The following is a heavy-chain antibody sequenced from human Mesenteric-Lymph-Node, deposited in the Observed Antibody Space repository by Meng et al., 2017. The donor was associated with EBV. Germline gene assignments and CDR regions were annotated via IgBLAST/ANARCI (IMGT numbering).Heavy chain of an antibody. D-gene: IGHD4-17*01. CDR3: ARGFGDNNNWFGP. V-gene: IGHV4-30-2*01. CDR2: IYHTGST. CDR1: GGSVSSGGHS. Sequence: QLQLPESGSGLVKPSQTLSLTCAASGGSVSSGGHSWSWIRQPPGKGLEWIGYIYHTGSTYYNPSLKSRVTISIDTSKNQFSLKLSSVTAADTAVYFCARGFGDNNNWFGPWGQGTLVTVSS. J-gene: IGHJ5*02.